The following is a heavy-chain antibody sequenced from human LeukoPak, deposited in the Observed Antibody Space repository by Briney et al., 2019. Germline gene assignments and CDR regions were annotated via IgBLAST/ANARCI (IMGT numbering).Heavy chain of an antibody. CDR2: MNPNSGNT. CDR3: ARVYYYYYMDV. J-gene: IGHJ6*03. Sequence: GASVKVSCKASGYTFTSYGISWVRQAPGQGLEWMGWMNPNSGNTGYAQKFQGRVTITRNTSISTAYMELSSLRSEDTAVYYCARVYYYYYMDVWGKGTTVTVSS. CDR1: GYTFTSYG. V-gene: IGHV1-8*03.